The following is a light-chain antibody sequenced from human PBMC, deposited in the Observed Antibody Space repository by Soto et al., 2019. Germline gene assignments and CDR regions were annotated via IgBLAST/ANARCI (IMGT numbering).Light chain of an antibody. V-gene: IGLV4-69*01. CDR1: SGHSSNA. CDR3: QTWGAGIVV. J-gene: IGLJ2*01. CDR2: LNSDGSH. Sequence: QAVVTQSPSASASLGASVKLTCTLSSGHSSNAIAWHQQQPEKGPRYLMKLNSDGSHSKGDGIPDRFSGSRSGAERYLTISSLQSEDEADYYCQTWGAGIVVFGGGTKVTVL.